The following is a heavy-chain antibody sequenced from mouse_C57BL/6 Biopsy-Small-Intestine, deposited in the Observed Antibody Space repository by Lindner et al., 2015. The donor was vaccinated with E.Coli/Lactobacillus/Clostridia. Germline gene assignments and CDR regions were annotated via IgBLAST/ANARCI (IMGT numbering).Heavy chain of an antibody. CDR3: ARSLYDVFDY. V-gene: IGHV1-63*01. Sequence: VQLQESGAELVRPGTSVKMSCKASGYTFTNYWIGWAKQRPGHGLEWIGDIYPGDAYTNYNEKFKGKATLTADKSSSTAYMQFSSLTSEDSAIYYCARSLYDVFDYWGQGTTLTVSS. D-gene: IGHD2-3*01. J-gene: IGHJ2*01. CDR2: IYPGDAYT. CDR1: GYTFTNYW.